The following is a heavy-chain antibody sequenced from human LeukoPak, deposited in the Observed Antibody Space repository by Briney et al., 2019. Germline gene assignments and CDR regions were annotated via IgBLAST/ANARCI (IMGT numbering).Heavy chain of an antibody. D-gene: IGHD2-2*01. Sequence: SGGSLRLSCAASGFTFSNYAMSWVRQAQGKGLEWVSVISGSGGSTYYADSVKGRFTISRDNSKNTLYLQMNSLRAEDTAVYYCAKNSTVVVPATIRYWSQGTLVTVSS. CDR2: ISGSGGST. CDR3: AKNSTVVVPATIRY. CDR1: GFTFSNYA. J-gene: IGHJ4*02. V-gene: IGHV3-23*01.